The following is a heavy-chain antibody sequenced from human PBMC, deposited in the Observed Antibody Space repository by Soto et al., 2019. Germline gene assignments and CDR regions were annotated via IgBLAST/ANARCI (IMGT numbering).Heavy chain of an antibody. CDR3: AKEALGAHYYAISGHDY. CDR1: GFSFSSYA. CDR2: ISGSGSGT. D-gene: IGHD3-22*01. V-gene: IGHV3-23*01. J-gene: IGHJ4*02. Sequence: QPGGSLRLSCAGAGFSFSSYAISWVRQAPGKGLEWVSVISGSGSGTLYADSVKGRFTISRDNSKNTVYLQMNSLRAEDTAVYYCAKEALGAHYYAISGHDYWGQGTRVTVSS.